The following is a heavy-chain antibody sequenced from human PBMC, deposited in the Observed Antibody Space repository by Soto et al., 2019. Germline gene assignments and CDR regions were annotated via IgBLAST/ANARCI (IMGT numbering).Heavy chain of an antibody. J-gene: IGHJ6*02. D-gene: IGHD2-15*01. V-gene: IGHV3-21*01. Sequence: GGSLRLSCAAPGFTFSSYSMNWVRQAPGKGLEWVSSISSSSSYIYYADSVKGRFTISRDNAKNSLYLQMNSLRAEDTAVYYCARDRVVVVAATTTSYYYYGMDVWGQGTTVTVSS. CDR1: GFTFSSYS. CDR3: ARDRVVVVAATTTSYYYYGMDV. CDR2: ISSSSSYI.